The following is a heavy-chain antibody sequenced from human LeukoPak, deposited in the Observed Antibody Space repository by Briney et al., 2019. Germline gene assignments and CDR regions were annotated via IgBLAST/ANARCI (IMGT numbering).Heavy chain of an antibody. CDR1: GYTFTGYY. Sequence: ASVKVSCKASGYTFTGYYMHWVRQAPGQGLEWMGRINPNSGGTNYAQKFQGRVTMTRDTSISTSYMELSRLRSDDTAVYYCAGNYCSSTSCNYYYYHMDVWGKGTTVTVSS. CDR3: AGNYCSSTSCNYYYYHMDV. V-gene: IGHV1-2*06. J-gene: IGHJ6*03. CDR2: INPNSGGT. D-gene: IGHD2-2*01.